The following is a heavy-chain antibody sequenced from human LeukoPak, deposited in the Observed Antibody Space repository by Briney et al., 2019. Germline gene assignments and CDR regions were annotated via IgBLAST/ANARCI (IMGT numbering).Heavy chain of an antibody. CDR3: AREESDGIYYYGMDV. J-gene: IGHJ6*02. Sequence: GGSLRLSCEASTFTFSIYWTSWVRQAPGKGLEWVANIKEDGSETYYLDSVKGRFTISRDNAKKSLYLEMNSLRVEDTAVYYCAREESDGIYYYGMDVWGQGTTVTVSS. V-gene: IGHV3-7*03. CDR2: IKEDGSET. D-gene: IGHD1-14*01. CDR1: TFTFSIYW.